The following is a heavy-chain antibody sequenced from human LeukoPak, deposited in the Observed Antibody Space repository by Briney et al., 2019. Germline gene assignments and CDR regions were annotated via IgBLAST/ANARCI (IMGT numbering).Heavy chain of an antibody. CDR2: IKSKTDGGTT. Sequence: RTGGSLRLSCAASGVTFSNAWMNWVRQAPGKGLEWVGRIKSKTDGGTTDYAAPVKGRFTISRDDSKNTLYLQMNSLKTEDTAVYYCTAYSSTTVTTLVDYWGQGTLVTVSS. CDR1: GVTFSNAW. CDR3: TAYSSTTVTTLVDY. D-gene: IGHD4-11*01. J-gene: IGHJ4*02. V-gene: IGHV3-15*07.